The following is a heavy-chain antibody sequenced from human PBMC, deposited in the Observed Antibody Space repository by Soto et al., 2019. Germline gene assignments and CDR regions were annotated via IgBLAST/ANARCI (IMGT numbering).Heavy chain of an antibody. CDR3: ERNEAF. Sequence: GGSVRLSCAASGFTFSEYWMSWVRQAPGKGPEWVANMNQDGTEIYYVDSVRGRFTISRDNAKNSLYLQMSNLRTEDTAVYYCERNEAFWGQGTQVTVHS. V-gene: IGHV3-7*02. J-gene: IGHJ4*02. CDR1: GFTFSEYW. CDR2: MNQDGTEI.